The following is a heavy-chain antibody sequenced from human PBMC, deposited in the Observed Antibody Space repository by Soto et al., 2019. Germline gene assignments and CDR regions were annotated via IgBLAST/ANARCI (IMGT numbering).Heavy chain of an antibody. CDR3: AKDSYYYDSSGYYAYDY. CDR1: GFTFSSYA. CDR2: ISGSGGST. J-gene: IGHJ4*02. Sequence: GGSLRLSCAVSGFTFSSYAMSWVRQAPGKGLEWVSAISGSGGSTYYADSVKGRFTISRDNSKNTLYLQMNSLRAEDTAVYYCAKDSYYYDSSGYYAYDYWGQGTLVTVSS. V-gene: IGHV3-23*01. D-gene: IGHD3-22*01.